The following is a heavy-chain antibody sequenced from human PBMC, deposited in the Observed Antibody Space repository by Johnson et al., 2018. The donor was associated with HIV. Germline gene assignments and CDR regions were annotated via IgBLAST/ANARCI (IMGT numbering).Heavy chain of an antibody. D-gene: IGHD2-8*02. J-gene: IGHJ3*02. CDR2: ISYDGSYK. CDR1: GFTFSSYA. Sequence: QVQLVESGGGVVQPGRSLRLSCPASGFTFSSYAMHWVRQAPGKGLEWVGVISYDGSYKYYADSVKGRFTISRDNSKSTLYLQMNSLRDEDTAVYYCARVRTGRENAFDIWGQGTMVTVSS. CDR3: ARVRTGRENAFDI. V-gene: IGHV3-30*04.